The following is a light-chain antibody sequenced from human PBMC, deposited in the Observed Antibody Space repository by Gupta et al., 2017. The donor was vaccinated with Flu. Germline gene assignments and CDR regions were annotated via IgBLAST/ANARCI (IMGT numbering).Light chain of an antibody. J-gene: IGLJ3*02. CDR3: YSTDTSGNHRV. Sequence: GTTARITCSGDALPKKYAYGYQQKSGQAPVLIIYEDRKRPSGIPERFSGSSSGTMATLTISGAQVEDEADYYCYSTDTSGNHRVFGGGTNLTVL. CDR2: EDR. CDR1: ALPKKY. V-gene: IGLV3-10*01.